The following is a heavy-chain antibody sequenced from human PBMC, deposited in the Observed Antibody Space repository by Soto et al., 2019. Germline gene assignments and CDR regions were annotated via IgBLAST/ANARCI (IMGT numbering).Heavy chain of an antibody. CDR2: IYHSGST. CDR3: ARGSATVPTNWFEH. V-gene: IGHV4-30-2*01. J-gene: IGHJ5*02. Sequence: TLSLTCAVSGGSISSGGYSWSWIRHPPGKGLEWIGYIYHSGSTYYNPSLKSRVTISVDRSKNQFSLKLSSVTAADTAVYYCARGSATVPTNWFEHWGKGKLVIVST. CDR1: GGSISSGGYS. D-gene: IGHD4-4*01.